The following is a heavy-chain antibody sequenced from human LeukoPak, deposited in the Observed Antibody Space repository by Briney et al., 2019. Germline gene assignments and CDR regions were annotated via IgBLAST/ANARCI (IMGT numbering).Heavy chain of an antibody. Sequence: GSLRPSCAASGFTFSSYSMNWVRQAPGKGLEWVSAISGSGGSINYADSVKGRFTISRDNSENTLYLQMNSLRAEDTAVYYCAKLTDSNAYSDFDFWGQGTLVTVSS. V-gene: IGHV3-23*01. J-gene: IGHJ4*02. D-gene: IGHD3-22*01. CDR1: GFTFSSYS. CDR3: AKLTDSNAYSDFDF. CDR2: ISGSGGSI.